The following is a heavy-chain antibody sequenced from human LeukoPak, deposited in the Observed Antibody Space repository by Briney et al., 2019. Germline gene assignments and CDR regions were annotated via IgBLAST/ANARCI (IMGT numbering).Heavy chain of an antibody. J-gene: IGHJ4*02. Sequence: GGSLRPSCAASGFTFSSYWMSWVRQAPGKGLEWVANIKQDGSEKYYVDSVKGRFTISRDNAKNSLYLQMNSLRAEDTAVYYCARVPRDYYDSSGYYSSYYFDYWGQGTLVTVSS. D-gene: IGHD3-22*01. CDR2: IKQDGSEK. V-gene: IGHV3-7*01. CDR3: ARVPRDYYDSSGYYSSYYFDY. CDR1: GFTFSSYW.